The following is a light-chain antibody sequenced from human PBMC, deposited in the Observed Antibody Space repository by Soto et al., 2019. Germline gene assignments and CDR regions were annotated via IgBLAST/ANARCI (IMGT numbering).Light chain of an antibody. J-gene: IGLJ2*01. Sequence: QSALTQPASVSGSPGQSITISCTGTSSDVGGYNYVSWYQQHPGRAPQLMIYDVSNRPSGVSNRFSGSKSGNTVSLTISGLRAEDEADYYCSSYTSSRTDVVFGGGTKLTVL. CDR2: DVS. CDR3: SSYTSSRTDVV. V-gene: IGLV2-14*03. CDR1: SSDVGGYNY.